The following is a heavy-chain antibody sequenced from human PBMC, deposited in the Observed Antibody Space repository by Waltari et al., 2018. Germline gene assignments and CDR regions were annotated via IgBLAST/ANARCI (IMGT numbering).Heavy chain of an antibody. V-gene: IGHV1-2*02. J-gene: IGHJ4*02. D-gene: IGHD1-26*01. Sequence: QVQLVQSGTEVKKPGASVKVSCQASGYRFTDYHLHWVRQTPGQGLEWLGLINPKNGDTGYAQNFLGRVTMTRDTSINTVYMDLSGLRSDDTAVFYCARDPGPIVGAPDYWGQGTLVTVSS. CDR3: ARDPGPIVGAPDY. CDR2: INPKNGDT. CDR1: GYRFTDYH.